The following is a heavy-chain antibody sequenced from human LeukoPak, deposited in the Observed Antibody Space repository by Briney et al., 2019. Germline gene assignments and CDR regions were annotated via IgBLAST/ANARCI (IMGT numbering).Heavy chain of an antibody. D-gene: IGHD3-16*01. V-gene: IGHV4-30-4*01. Sequence: XDYXWXWXXXXXGKGLEWIGYIYYSGSTYYNPSLKSRVTISVDTSKNQFSLKLNSVTAADTAVYYCARHYGPWGQGTLVTVSS. CDR2: IYYSGST. J-gene: IGHJ5*02. CDR1: XDYX. CDR3: ARHYGP.